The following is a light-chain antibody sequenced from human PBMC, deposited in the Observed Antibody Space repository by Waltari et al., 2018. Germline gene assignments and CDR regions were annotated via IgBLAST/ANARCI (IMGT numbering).Light chain of an antibody. CDR1: QWVTSSY. CDR2: AAS. V-gene: IGKV3-20*01. Sequence: EIVLTQSPDTLSLSPGERATLSCRASQWVTSSYLAWYQQKPGQAPRLLIYAASARATGIPDRFRGSGSGTDFTLTISRLEPEDFAVYFCQQYGSSLVTFGGGTEVEIK. CDR3: QQYGSSLVT. J-gene: IGKJ4*01.